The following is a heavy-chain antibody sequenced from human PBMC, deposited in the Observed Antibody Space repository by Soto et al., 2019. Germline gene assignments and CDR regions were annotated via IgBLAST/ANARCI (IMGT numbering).Heavy chain of an antibody. D-gene: IGHD3-9*01. CDR2: IWYDGSNK. CDR1: GFTFSSYG. J-gene: IGHJ4*02. V-gene: IGHV3-33*01. CDR3: ARDPYYEILSGYSPYYFDY. Sequence: QVQLVESGGGVVQPGRSLRLSCAASGFTFSSYGMHWVRQAPGKGLEWVAVIWYDGSNKYYADSVKGRFTISRDNSKNTLELKMNSLRAEDTAVYYCARDPYYEILSGYSPYYFDYWGQGTVVTACS.